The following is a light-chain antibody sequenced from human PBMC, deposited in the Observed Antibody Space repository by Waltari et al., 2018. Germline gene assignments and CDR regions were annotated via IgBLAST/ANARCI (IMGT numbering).Light chain of an antibody. CDR3: QQYGSSVMYT. J-gene: IGKJ2*01. CDR1: QRLSKNY. Sequence: VLTQSPVILSLSPGESATLSCRASQRLSKNYLAWYRQKPGRAPTLLIYGASSRAPGIPDGFSCSGSGTDFSLTINRLEPEDFAVYYCQQYGSSVMYTFGQGTKLEIK. V-gene: IGKV3-20*01. CDR2: GAS.